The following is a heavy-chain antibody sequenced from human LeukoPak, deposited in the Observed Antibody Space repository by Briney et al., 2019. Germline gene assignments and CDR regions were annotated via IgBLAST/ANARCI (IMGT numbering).Heavy chain of an antibody. J-gene: IGHJ4*02. D-gene: IGHD3-3*02. CDR2: FYDRAST. Sequence: SETLSLTCTVSGASFTNVYWYWIWQSPGEGLQWIGCFYDRASTSYNPSLKSRVALSVDTSKNQLLLSLNSVTAADTAVYYCAKSHFWSGYASDYWGRGILVTVSS. CDR1: GASFTNVY. CDR3: AKSHFWSGYASDY. V-gene: IGHV4-4*09.